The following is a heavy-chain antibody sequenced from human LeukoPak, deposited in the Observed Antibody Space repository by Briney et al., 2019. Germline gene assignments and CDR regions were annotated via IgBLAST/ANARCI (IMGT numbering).Heavy chain of an antibody. CDR1: GFTFSNYA. Sequence: GGSLRLSCAASGFTFSNYAMHWVRQAPGKGLEWVAFIRYDGSDEYYADSVKGRFTISRDNSKNTLYLQMNSLRTEDTAVYYCAIPGDYWGQGTLVSVSS. V-gene: IGHV3-30*02. CDR3: AIPGDY. CDR2: IRYDGSDE. J-gene: IGHJ4*02.